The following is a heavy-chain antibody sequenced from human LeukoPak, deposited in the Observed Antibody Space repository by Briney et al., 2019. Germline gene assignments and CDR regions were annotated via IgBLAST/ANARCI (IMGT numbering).Heavy chain of an antibody. D-gene: IGHD3-10*01. Sequence: SETLSLTCAVYGGSFSGYYWSWIRQPPGKGLEWIGEINHSGSTNYNPSPKSRVTISVDTSKNQFSLKLSSVTAADTAVYYCARTNQDRYYGSGSYYNPLDIWGQGTMVTVSS. CDR1: GGSFSGYY. CDR2: INHSGST. CDR3: ARTNQDRYYGSGSYYNPLDI. J-gene: IGHJ3*02. V-gene: IGHV4-34*01.